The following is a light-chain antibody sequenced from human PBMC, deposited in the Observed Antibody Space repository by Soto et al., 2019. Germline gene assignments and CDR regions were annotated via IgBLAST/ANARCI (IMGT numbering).Light chain of an antibody. CDR1: QTVSSTY. CDR3: QQFGTSPYT. J-gene: IGKJ2*01. CDR2: GAS. Sequence: EIVLTQSPGTLSLSPGEGATLSCRASQTVSSTYLAWYQQKPGRAPSLLIHGASTSAASIPDRFSASGSGTHFTLTINRLEPEDVAVYFCQQFGTSPYTFGQGTTVEIK. V-gene: IGKV3-20*01.